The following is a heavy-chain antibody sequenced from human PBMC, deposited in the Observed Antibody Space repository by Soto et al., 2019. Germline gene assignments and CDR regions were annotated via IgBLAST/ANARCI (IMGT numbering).Heavy chain of an antibody. CDR1: GFTFSSYG. CDR2: IWYDGSNK. Sequence: QVLLVESGGGVVQPGRSLRLSCAASGFTFSSYGMHWVRQAPGKGLEWVAVIWYDGSNKYYADSVKGRFTISRDNSKNTLYLQMNSLRAEDTAVYYCARVAIAAAGTGYFDYWGQGTLVTVSS. J-gene: IGHJ4*02. V-gene: IGHV3-33*01. D-gene: IGHD6-13*01. CDR3: ARVAIAAAGTGYFDY.